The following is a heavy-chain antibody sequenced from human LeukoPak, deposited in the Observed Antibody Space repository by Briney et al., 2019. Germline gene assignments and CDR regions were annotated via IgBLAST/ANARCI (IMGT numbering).Heavy chain of an antibody. CDR1: GFTFSSYS. D-gene: IGHD6-19*01. J-gene: IGHJ4*02. V-gene: IGHV3-21*01. CDR3: ARDRSDRLAVASTSAFDY. CDR2: ISSSSSYI. Sequence: PGGSLRLSCAASGFTFSSYSMNWVRQAPGKGLEWVSSISSSSSYIYYADSVKGRFTISRDNAKNSLYLQMNSLRAEDTAVYYCARDRSDRLAVASTSAFDYWGQGTLVTVSS.